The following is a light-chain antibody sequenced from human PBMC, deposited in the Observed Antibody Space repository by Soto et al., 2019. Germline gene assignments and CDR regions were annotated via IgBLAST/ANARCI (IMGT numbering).Light chain of an antibody. Sequence: QSALTQPASVSGSPGQSITISCTGTSSDVGGYNYVSWYQQHPGKAPKLMIYEVSNRPSGVSNRFSGSKSGNTASLTISGLQAEDEADYYCISYTSSGPWVFGGGTKLTVL. V-gene: IGLV2-14*01. CDR1: SSDVGGYNY. CDR2: EVS. CDR3: ISYTSSGPWV. J-gene: IGLJ3*02.